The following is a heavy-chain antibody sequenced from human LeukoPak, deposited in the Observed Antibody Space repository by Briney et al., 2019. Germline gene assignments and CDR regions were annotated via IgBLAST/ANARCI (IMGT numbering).Heavy chain of an antibody. Sequence: GSSVKVSCTASGGTFSSYAISWVRQAPGQGLEWMGGIIPIFGTANYAQKFQGRVTITADDSTSTAYMELSSLRSEDTAVYYCASVDCSGGSCYSFIPFDYWGQGTLVTVSS. CDR3: ASVDCSGGSCYSFIPFDY. CDR1: GGTFSSYA. CDR2: IIPIFGTA. D-gene: IGHD2-15*01. J-gene: IGHJ4*02. V-gene: IGHV1-69*01.